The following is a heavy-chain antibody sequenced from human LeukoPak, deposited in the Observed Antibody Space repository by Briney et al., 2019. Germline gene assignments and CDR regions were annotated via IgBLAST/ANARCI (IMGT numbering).Heavy chain of an antibody. CDR2: ISYDGSSK. CDR3: AMKNFDY. CDR1: GFSFSSFG. V-gene: IGHV3-30*03. J-gene: IGHJ4*02. Sequence: GGSLRLSCAASGFSFSSFGMHWVRQAPGKGLEWVAVISYDGSSKYYADSVKGRFTISRDNSKNTLYLQMNSLRAEDTAVYYCAMKNFDYWGQGTLVTVSS.